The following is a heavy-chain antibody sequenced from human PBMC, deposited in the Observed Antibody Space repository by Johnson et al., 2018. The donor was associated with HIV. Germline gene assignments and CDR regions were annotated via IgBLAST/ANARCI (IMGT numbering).Heavy chain of an antibody. CDR1: GFTFSNAW. J-gene: IGHJ3*02. Sequence: VLLVESGGGLVKPGGSLRLSCAASGFTFSNAWMSWVRQAPGKGLEWVAVIAYDGSNKYYADSVQGRFTNPRDNSKNTLYQQMNSLRAEEPAVDYCARDTRNRPYSSSWLVDAFDIWGQGTKVTVSS. D-gene: IGHD6-13*01. CDR3: ARDTRNRPYSSSWLVDAFDI. V-gene: IGHV3-30*03. CDR2: IAYDGSNK.